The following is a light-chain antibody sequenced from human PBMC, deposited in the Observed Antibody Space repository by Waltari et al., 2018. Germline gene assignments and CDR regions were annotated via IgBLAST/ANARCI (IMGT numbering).Light chain of an antibody. Sequence: QSALTQPASVSEPPGHSIPIPGTGPRRHVGGFTYVSWCQQHPGQAPQLMIYEVNNRPSGVSNRFAGSKSGNTASLTISGLQAEDEADYYCSSYTSSRTLVFGGGTKLTVL. V-gene: IGLV2-14*01. CDR3: SSYTSSRTLV. J-gene: IGLJ2*01. CDR1: RRHVGGFTY. CDR2: EVN.